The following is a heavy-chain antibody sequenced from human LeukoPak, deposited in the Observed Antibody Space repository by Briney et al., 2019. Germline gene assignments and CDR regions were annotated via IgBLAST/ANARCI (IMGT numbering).Heavy chain of an antibody. CDR3: ARDTGCSSTSCHDAFDI. V-gene: IGHV4-31*03. J-gene: IGHJ3*02. CDR1: GGSISSGGYY. Sequence: PSQTLSLTCTVSGGSISSGGYYWSWIRQHPGKGLEWIGYIYYSGSTYYNPSLKSRVTISVDRSKNQFSLKLSSVTAADTAVYYCARDTGCSSTSCHDAFDIWGQGTMVTVSS. D-gene: IGHD2-2*01. CDR2: IYYSGST.